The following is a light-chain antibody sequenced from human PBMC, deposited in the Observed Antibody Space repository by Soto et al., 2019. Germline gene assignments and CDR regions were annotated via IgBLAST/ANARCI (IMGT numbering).Light chain of an antibody. CDR3: QQRSNLPPT. Sequence: VTMSPATLSVSPRARATLSCMASQSVGGDLAWYQQKPGQAPRLLIYGASSRAPGIPDRFSGSGSGTDFTLTISRLEPEDFAVYYCQQRSNLPPTFGQGTRLEIK. J-gene: IGKJ5*01. CDR2: GAS. V-gene: IGKV3-11*01. CDR1: QSVGGD.